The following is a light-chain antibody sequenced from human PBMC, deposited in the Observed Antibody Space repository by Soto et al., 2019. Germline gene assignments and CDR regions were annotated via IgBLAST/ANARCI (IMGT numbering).Light chain of an antibody. Sequence: DIQMTQSPSSLSASVADRVTITCRASQSIRRSLNWYQQKPGKAPNLLIYXXXXXQTGVPSRFTXSGSGTDFTLTISNLQPEDFATYFCQQIYSAPLTFGGGTKV. CDR1: QSIRRS. CDR3: QQIYSAPLT. J-gene: IGKJ4*01. V-gene: IGKV1-39*01. CDR2: XXX.